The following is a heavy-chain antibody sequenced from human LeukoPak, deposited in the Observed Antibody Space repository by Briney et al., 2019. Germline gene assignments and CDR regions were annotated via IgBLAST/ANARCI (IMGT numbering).Heavy chain of an antibody. D-gene: IGHD2-8*02. Sequence: GESLKISCKGSGYSFTSYWIGWVRQMPGKGLEWMGIIYPGDSDTRYSPSFQGQVTISADKSISTAYLQWSSLKASDTAMYYCARLFRSYWRTDSDYYYYYMDVWGKGTTVTISS. CDR1: GYSFTSYW. CDR2: IYPGDSDT. J-gene: IGHJ6*03. V-gene: IGHV5-51*01. CDR3: ARLFRSYWRTDSDYYYYYMDV.